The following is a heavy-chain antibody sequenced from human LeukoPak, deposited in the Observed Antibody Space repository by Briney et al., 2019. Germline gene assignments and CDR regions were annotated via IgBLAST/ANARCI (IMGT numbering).Heavy chain of an antibody. CDR1: GYTFTSYG. CDR3: ARDSYYYDSSGYSRYYYYYMDV. Sequence: GASVKVSCKASGYTFTSYGISWVRQAPGQGLEWMGWISAYNGNTNYAQKLQGRVTMTTDTSTSTAYMELRSLRSDDTAVYYCARDSYYYDSSGYSRYYYYYMDVWGKGTTVTVSS. D-gene: IGHD3-22*01. CDR2: ISAYNGNT. V-gene: IGHV1-18*01. J-gene: IGHJ6*03.